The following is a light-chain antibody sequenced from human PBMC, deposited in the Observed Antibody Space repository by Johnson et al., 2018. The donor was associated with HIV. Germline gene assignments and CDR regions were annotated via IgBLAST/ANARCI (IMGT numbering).Light chain of an antibody. CDR1: SSNVGNNY. V-gene: IGLV1-51*01. CDR2: DNN. Sequence: SVLTQPPSVSAAPGQKVTISCSGSSSNVGNNYVSWFQQLPGTAPKLLIYDNNERPSGIPDRFSGSKSCTSATLGITGLQTGDEADYYCGTCESSLTVYVFGTWTKVTGL. CDR3: GTCESSLTVYV. J-gene: IGLJ1*01.